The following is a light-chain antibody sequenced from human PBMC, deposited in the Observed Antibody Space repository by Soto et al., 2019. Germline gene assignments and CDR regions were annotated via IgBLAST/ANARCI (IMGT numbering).Light chain of an antibody. CDR1: QSVSNN. J-gene: IGKJ1*01. CDR2: GAS. Sequence: VLTQSPGTLSLSPGERATLSCRASQSVSNNYLAWYQQKPGQAPRLLIYGASNRATGIPDRFSGSGSGTEFTLTISSLLSEDFAVYYCQQYNNWPPWTFGQGTKVDIK. V-gene: IGKV3D-15*01. CDR3: QQYNNWPPWT.